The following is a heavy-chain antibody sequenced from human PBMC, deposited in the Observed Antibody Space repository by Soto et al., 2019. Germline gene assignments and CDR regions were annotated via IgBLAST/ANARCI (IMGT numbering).Heavy chain of an antibody. CDR1: GFTFDDYA. D-gene: IGHD3-3*01. CDR2: ISWNSGSI. V-gene: IGHV3-9*01. Sequence: GGSLRLSCAASGFTFDDYAMHWVRQAPGKGLEWVSGISWNSGSIGYADSVKGRFTISRDNAKNSLYLQMNSLRAEDTALYYCAKAIRFLEWSPPFDYWGQGTLVTVSS. CDR3: AKAIRFLEWSPPFDY. J-gene: IGHJ4*02.